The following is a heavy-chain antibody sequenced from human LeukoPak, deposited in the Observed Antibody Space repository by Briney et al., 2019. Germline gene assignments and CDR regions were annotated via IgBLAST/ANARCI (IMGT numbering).Heavy chain of an antibody. D-gene: IGHD3-16*01. V-gene: IGHV1-2*02. CDR1: GYTFTVYY. CDR3: ATQRGSYRWGTDFDY. CDR2: INPNSGDT. J-gene: IGHJ4*02. Sequence: ASVTVSFTASGYTFTVYYMHWVRQAPGQGLEWMGWINPNSGDTKYAQKFQGRVTMTRDTSISTAYMELSRLRSDETAVYYCATQRGSYRWGTDFDYWGQGTLVTVSS.